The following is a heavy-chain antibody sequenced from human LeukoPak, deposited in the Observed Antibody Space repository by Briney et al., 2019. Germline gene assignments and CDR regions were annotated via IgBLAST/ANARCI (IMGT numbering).Heavy chain of an antibody. CDR1: GFTFSSYA. D-gene: IGHD3-9*01. Sequence: GGSLRLSCAASGFTFSSYAMSRVRQAPGKGLEWVSAISGSGGSTYYADSVKGRFTISRDNSKNTLYLQMNSLRAEDTAVYYCAKSRYFDWFWHAFDIWGQGTMVTVSS. CDR2: ISGSGGST. V-gene: IGHV3-23*01. CDR3: AKSRYFDWFWHAFDI. J-gene: IGHJ3*02.